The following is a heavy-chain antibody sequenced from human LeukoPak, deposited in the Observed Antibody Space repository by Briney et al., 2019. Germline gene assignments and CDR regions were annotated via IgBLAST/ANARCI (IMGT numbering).Heavy chain of an antibody. CDR2: ISGSDAST. V-gene: IGHV3-23*01. J-gene: IGHJ4*02. CDR1: GFTFSSYA. D-gene: IGHD4-17*01. CDR3: AKGRTTTVRFLIDY. Sequence: GGSLRLSCAASGFTFSSYAMSWVRQAPGKGLEWVSSISGSDASTYYADSVKGRFTISRDNSKNTLYLQMNSLRAEDTAVYYCAKGRTTTVRFLIDYWGQGTLVTVSS.